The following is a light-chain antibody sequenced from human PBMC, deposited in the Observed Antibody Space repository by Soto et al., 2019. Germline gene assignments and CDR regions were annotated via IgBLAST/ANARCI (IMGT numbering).Light chain of an antibody. V-gene: IGLV4-69*01. CDR3: QTWGTGIVI. Sequence: QLVLTQSPSASASLGASVKLTCTLSRGHSNYAIAWHQQQPEKGPRYLMKLNREGSHSKGDGIPNRFSGSSSGAERYLTISSLQSEDEADYYCQTWGTGIVIFGGGTKLTVL. CDR1: RGHSNYA. J-gene: IGLJ2*01. CDR2: LNREGSH.